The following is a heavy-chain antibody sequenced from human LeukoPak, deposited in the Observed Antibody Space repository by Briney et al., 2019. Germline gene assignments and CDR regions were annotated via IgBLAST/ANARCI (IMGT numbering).Heavy chain of an antibody. J-gene: IGHJ4*02. CDR2: INPNSGGT. D-gene: IGHD1-26*01. CDR3: ALTGGGTYAPTSPFDC. Sequence: GASVKVSCKASGYTLTGYYMHWVRQAPGQGPECMGWINPNSGGTYYAQKFQGRVTMTRDTSITTAYMELSSLRSDDTAVYYCALTGGGTYAPTSPFDCWGQGTLVTVSS. V-gene: IGHV1-2*02. CDR1: GYTLTGYY.